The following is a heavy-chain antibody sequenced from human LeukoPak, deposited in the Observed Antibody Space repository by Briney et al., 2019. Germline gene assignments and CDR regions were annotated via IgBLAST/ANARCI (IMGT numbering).Heavy chain of an antibody. CDR2: ISGSGSTT. CDR1: GSTFSSHT. Sequence: PGGSLRLSCAASGSTFSSHTVTWVRQAPGKGLEWVSSISGSGSTTYFADSVKGRFTISRDNSKNTLYLQMNSLRAEDTAVYYCAKDSTVSGSYYGMDIWGQGTTVTVSS. CDR3: AKDSTVSGSYYGMDI. D-gene: IGHD3-22*01. J-gene: IGHJ6*02. V-gene: IGHV3-23*01.